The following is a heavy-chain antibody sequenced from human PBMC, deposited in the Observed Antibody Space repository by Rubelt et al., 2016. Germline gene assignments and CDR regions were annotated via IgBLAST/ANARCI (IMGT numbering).Heavy chain of an antibody. D-gene: IGHD2-15*01. CDR3: ARTNDYCSGGSCYFDY. CDR2: IYYSGST. J-gene: IGHJ4*02. V-gene: IGHV4-39*07. Sequence: IRQPPGKGLEWIGSIYYSGSTYYNPSLKSRVTISVDTSKNQFSLKLSSVTAADTAVYYCARTNDYCSGGSCYFDYWGQGTLVTVSS.